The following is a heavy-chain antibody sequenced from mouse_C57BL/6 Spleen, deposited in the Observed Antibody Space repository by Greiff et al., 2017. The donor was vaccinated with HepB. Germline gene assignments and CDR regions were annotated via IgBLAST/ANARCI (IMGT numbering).Heavy chain of an antibody. V-gene: IGHV14-2*01. CDR2: IDPEDGDT. J-gene: IGHJ4*01. CDR1: GFNIKDYY. CDR3: ASSGSSYYYYAMDY. Sequence: VQLKESGAELVKPGASVKLSCTASGFNIKDYYMHWVKQRTEQGLEWIGRIDPEDGDTKYAPKFQGKATITADTSSNTAYLQLSSLTSEDTAVYYCASSGSSYYYYAMDYWGQGTSVTVSS. D-gene: IGHD1-1*01.